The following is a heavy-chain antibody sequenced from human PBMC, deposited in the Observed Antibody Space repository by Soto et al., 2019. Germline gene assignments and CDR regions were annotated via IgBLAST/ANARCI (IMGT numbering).Heavy chain of an antibody. J-gene: IGHJ6*03. V-gene: IGHV4-34*01. Sequence: SETLSLTCAVYGGSFSGYYWSWIRQPPGKGLEWIGEINHSGSTNYNPSLKSRVTISVDTSKNKFSLKLSSVTAADTAVYYCARGGSSNLPRAYYYYYMDVWGKGTTVTVSS. CDR3: ARGGSSNLPRAYYYYYMDV. CDR1: GGSFSGYY. CDR2: INHSGST. D-gene: IGHD4-4*01.